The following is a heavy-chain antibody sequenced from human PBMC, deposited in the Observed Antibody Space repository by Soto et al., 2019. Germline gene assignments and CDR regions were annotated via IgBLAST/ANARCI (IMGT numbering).Heavy chain of an antibody. D-gene: IGHD6-13*01. CDR2: ISSTSSSS. CDR3: ASEIAAAGIDY. CDR1: GFTFSDYY. J-gene: IGHJ4*02. V-gene: IGHV3-11*05. Sequence: QVQLVESGGGLVKPGGSLRLSCAASGFTFSDYYMSWIRQAPGKGLEWLSYISSTSSSSNYADSVKGRFTISRDNAKNSLYLQMNSLRAEDTALYYCASEIAAAGIDYWGQGTLVTVSS.